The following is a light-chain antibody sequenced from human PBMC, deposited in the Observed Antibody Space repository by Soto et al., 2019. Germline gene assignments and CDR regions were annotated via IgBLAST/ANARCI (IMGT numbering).Light chain of an antibody. J-gene: IGKJ1*01. CDR2: AAS. CDR1: QGIRND. Sequence: AIQMSKSPSSLSASVGERVTITCRASQGIRNDLGWYQQKPGKAPKLLIYAASSLQSGVPSRFSGSGSGTDFTLTISSLQPEDFATYYCLQDYNYPRTFGQGTKVDIK. V-gene: IGKV1-6*01. CDR3: LQDYNYPRT.